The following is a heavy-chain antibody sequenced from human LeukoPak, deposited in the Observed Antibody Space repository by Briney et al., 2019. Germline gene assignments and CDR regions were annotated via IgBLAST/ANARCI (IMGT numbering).Heavy chain of an antibody. CDR3: ARVNMEVGPFDY. Sequence: ASVKVSCKASGYTFTSYAMHWVRQAPGQRLEWMGWINAGNGNTKYSQKFQGRVTITRDTSASTAYMELSSLRSEDTAVYYCARVNMEVGPFDYWGQGTLVTVSS. CDR2: INAGNGNT. J-gene: IGHJ4*02. V-gene: IGHV1-3*01. CDR1: GYTFTSYA. D-gene: IGHD2-21*01.